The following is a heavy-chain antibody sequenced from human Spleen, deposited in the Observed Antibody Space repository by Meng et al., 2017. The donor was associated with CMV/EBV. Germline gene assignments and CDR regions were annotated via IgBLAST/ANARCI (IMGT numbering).Heavy chain of an antibody. CDR3: AREIHLYGMDV. D-gene: IGHD5-18*01. V-gene: IGHV1-18*04. CDR1: GYTFTSNG. Sequence: ASVKVSCKGSGYTFTSNGLSWVRQAPGQGLEWMGWISTSDTNYAQKFQGRVSLTMDTSTSTAYMELSRLRSEDTAVYYCAREIHLYGMDVWGQGTTVTVSS. J-gene: IGHJ6*02. CDR2: ISTSDT.